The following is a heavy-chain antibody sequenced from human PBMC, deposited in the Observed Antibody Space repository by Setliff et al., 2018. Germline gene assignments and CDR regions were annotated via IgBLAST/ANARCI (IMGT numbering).Heavy chain of an antibody. CDR1: GGSISSGGYY. CDR2: IYYSGST. J-gene: IGHJ5*02. V-gene: IGHV4-31*03. Sequence: SETLSLTCTVSGGSISSGGYYWSWIRQHPGKGLEWIGYIYYSGSTYYNPSLKSRVTISVDTSKNQFSLKLSSVTAADTAVYYCARGRYWFAPNWFDPWGQGTLVTVS. D-gene: IGHD2-21*01. CDR3: ARGRYWFAPNWFDP.